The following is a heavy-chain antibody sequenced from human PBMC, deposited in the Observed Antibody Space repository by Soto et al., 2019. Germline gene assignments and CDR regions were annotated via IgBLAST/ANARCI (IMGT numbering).Heavy chain of an antibody. J-gene: IGHJ1*01. CDR2: ISGSGGST. Sequence: GGSLSLSCAASGFTFSSYAMSWVRQAPGKGLEWVSAISGSGGSTYYADSVKGRFTISRDNSKNTLYLQMNSLRAEDTAVYYCAKDWLEAPMPFQHWGQGTLVTVSS. D-gene: IGHD2-2*01. CDR3: AKDWLEAPMPFQH. V-gene: IGHV3-23*01. CDR1: GFTFSSYA.